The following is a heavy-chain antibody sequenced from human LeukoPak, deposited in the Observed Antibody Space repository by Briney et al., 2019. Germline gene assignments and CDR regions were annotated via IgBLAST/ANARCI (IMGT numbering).Heavy chain of an antibody. D-gene: IGHD5-18*01. J-gene: IGHJ6*03. V-gene: IGHV4-61*05. CDR2: IYHSGST. Sequence: PSETLSLTCTVSGGSISSGSYYWSWIRQPPGKGLEWIGEIYHSGSTNYNPSLRSRVTISVDKSKNQFSLKLSSVTAADTAVYYCARVYVVMVTYYYYYMDVWGKGTTVTVSS. CDR3: ARVYVVMVTYYYYYMDV. CDR1: GGSISSGSYY.